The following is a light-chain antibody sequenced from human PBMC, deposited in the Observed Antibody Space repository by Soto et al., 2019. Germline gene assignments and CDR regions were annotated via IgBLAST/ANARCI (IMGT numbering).Light chain of an antibody. CDR1: QSVSSS. J-gene: IGKJ1*01. Sequence: EIVMTQSPATLSVSPGERATLSCRASQSVSSSVAWYQQRPGQAPRLLIYYASRRATGVPARFTGSGSETEFTLTISSLQSEDFAIYSCHQFHYSWTFGQETKVAIK. CDR3: HQFHYSWT. V-gene: IGKV3-15*01. CDR2: YAS.